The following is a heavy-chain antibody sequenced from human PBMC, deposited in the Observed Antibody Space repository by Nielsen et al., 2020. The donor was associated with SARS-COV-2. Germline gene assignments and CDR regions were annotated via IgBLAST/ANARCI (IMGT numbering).Heavy chain of an antibody. V-gene: IGHV4-34*13. CDR3: AGGFDWYYYYYGMDV. Sequence: PGKGLEWIGEINHSGSTNYNPSLKSRVTISVDTSKNQFSLKLSSVTAADTAVYYCAGGFDWYYYYYGMDVWGQGTTVTVSS. D-gene: IGHD3-9*01. J-gene: IGHJ6*02. CDR2: INHSGST.